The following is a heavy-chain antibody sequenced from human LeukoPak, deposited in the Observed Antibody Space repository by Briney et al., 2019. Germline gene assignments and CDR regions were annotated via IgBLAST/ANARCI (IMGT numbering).Heavy chain of an antibody. CDR2: IYYSGST. Sequence: SETLSLTCTVSGGXISSYYCGWIRQPPGKGLEWIGSIYYSGSTYYNPSLKSRVTISVDTSKNQFSLKLSSVTAADTAVYYCAGDLRFNDYWGQGTLVTVSS. D-gene: IGHD5/OR15-5a*01. CDR3: AGDLRFNDY. J-gene: IGHJ4*02. V-gene: IGHV4-39*01. CDR1: GGXISSYY.